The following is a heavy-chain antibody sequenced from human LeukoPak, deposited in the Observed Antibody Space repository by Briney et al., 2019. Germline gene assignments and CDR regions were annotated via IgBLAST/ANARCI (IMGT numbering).Heavy chain of an antibody. CDR2: ISASGGST. CDR1: GFTFSTYA. V-gene: IGHV3-23*01. Sequence: PGGSLRLSCAASGFTFSTYAMSWVRQAPGKGLEWVSSISASGGSTYYADSVKGRFTISRDNSKNTLYLQMNSLRAEDTAVYYCAKDDYYDSSFEVGSYFDYWGQGTLVTVSS. CDR3: AKDDYYDSSFEVGSYFDY. D-gene: IGHD3-22*01. J-gene: IGHJ4*02.